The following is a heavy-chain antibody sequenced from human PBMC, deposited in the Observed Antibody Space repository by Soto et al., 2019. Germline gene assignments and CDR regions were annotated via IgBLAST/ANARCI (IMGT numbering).Heavy chain of an antibody. D-gene: IGHD6-13*01. V-gene: IGHV4-34*01. CDR1: GGSFSGYY. CDR3: VRDVPAAGTDWFDP. Sequence: SETLSLTCAVYGGSFSGYYWSWIRQPPGKGLEWIGEINHSGSTNYNPSLKSRVTISVDTSKNQFSLKLSSVTAADTAVYYCVRDVPAAGTDWFDPWGQGTLVTVSS. CDR2: INHSGST. J-gene: IGHJ5*02.